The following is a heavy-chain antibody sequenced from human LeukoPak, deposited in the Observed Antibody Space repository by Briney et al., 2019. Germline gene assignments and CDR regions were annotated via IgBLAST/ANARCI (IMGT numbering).Heavy chain of an antibody. CDR1: GFTFSSYE. CDR3: ARGWDSYTSDY. J-gene: IGHJ4*02. Sequence: PGGSLRLSCAASGFTFSSYEMNWVRQAPGKGLEWVSFISSDGSTIYSADPVEGRFTISRDNAKNLLHLQMNSLRAEDTAVYYCARGWDSYTSDYWGQGTLVTVSS. V-gene: IGHV3-48*03. D-gene: IGHD3-16*01. CDR2: ISSDGSTI.